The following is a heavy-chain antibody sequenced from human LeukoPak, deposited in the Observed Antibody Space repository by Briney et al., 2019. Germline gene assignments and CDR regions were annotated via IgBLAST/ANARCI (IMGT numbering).Heavy chain of an antibody. CDR2: ISYSGRT. Sequence: SETLSLTCTVSGGSISSKSYHWGWIRQPPGKGLECIGTISYSGRTYYNPSLKSRVTISRDTSRNQFSLRLTSVTAADTALYYCARHVESLGAGFPFDCWGQGTLVTVSS. J-gene: IGHJ4*02. CDR3: ARHVESLGAGFPFDC. D-gene: IGHD3-16*01. CDR1: GGSISSKSYH. V-gene: IGHV4-39*01.